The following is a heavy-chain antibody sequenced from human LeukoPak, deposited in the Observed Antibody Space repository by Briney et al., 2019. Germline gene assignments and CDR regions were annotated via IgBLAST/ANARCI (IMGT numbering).Heavy chain of an antibody. CDR1: GFTFSSYS. Sequence: GGSLRLSCAASGFTFSSYSMNWVRQAPGKGLEWVSYISSSSSTIYYADSVKGRFTISRDNSKNSLSLQMNSLRAEDTAVYYCASLRFSESLSNQSVDYWGQGTLVTASS. V-gene: IGHV3-48*01. CDR2: ISSSSSTI. D-gene: IGHD3-3*01. J-gene: IGHJ4*02. CDR3: ASLRFSESLSNQSVDY.